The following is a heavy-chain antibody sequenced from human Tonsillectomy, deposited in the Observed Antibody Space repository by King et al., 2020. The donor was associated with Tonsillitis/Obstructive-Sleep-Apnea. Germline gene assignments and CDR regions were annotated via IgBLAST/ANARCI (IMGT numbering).Heavy chain of an antibody. V-gene: IGHV3-21*01. CDR3: ARVGGSTDIYYYYYMDV. Sequence: VQLVESGGGLVKPGGSLRLSCAASGFTFSSYSMNWVRQAPGKGLEWVSSISSSSSYIYYADSVKGRFTISRDNAKNSLYLQMNSLRAEDTAVYYCARVGGSTDIYYYYYMDVWGKGTTVTVSS. J-gene: IGHJ6*03. CDR1: GFTFSSYS. D-gene: IGHD2-2*01. CDR2: ISSSSSYI.